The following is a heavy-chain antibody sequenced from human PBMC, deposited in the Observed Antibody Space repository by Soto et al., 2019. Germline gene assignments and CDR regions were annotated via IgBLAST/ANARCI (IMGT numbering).Heavy chain of an antibody. Sequence: GGSLRLSCAASGFTFSNAWMSWVRQAPGKGLEWVGRIKSKTDGGTTDYAAPVKGRFTISRDDSKNTLYLQMNSLKTEDTAVYYCTTARRGYSYGHDYWGQGTLVTVSS. CDR2: IKSKTDGGTT. J-gene: IGHJ4*02. V-gene: IGHV3-15*01. D-gene: IGHD5-18*01. CDR1: GFTFSNAW. CDR3: TTARRGYSYGHDY.